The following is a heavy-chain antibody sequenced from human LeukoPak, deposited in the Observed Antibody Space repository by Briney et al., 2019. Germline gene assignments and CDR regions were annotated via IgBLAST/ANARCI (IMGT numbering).Heavy chain of an antibody. CDR1: GFTFSSYS. Sequence: PGGSLRLSCAASGFTFSSYSMNWVRQAPGKGLEGVSSISSSSSYIYYADSVKGRFTISRDNAKNSLYLQMNCLRAEDTAVYYCARGVSWGGSYYYYYMDGWAKGTTVTVSS. J-gene: IGHJ6*03. V-gene: IGHV3-21*01. D-gene: IGHD3-3*01. CDR3: ARGVSWGGSYYYYYMDG. CDR2: ISSSSSYI.